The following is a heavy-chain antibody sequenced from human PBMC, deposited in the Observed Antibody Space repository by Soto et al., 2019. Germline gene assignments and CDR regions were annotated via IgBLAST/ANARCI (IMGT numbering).Heavy chain of an antibody. D-gene: IGHD1-20*01. CDR1: GFTFSSYG. Sequence: GGSLRLSCAASGFTFSSYGMHWVRQAPGKGLEWVAVISYDGSNKYYADSVKGRFTISRDNSKNTLYPQMNSLRAEDTAVYYCARSLYNWNYYYGMDVWGQGTTVTVSS. J-gene: IGHJ6*02. CDR2: ISYDGSNK. CDR3: ARSLYNWNYYYGMDV. V-gene: IGHV3-30*03.